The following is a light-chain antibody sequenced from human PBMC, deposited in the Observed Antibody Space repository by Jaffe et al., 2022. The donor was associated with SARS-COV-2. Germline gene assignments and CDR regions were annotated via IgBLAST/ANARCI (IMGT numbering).Light chain of an antibody. CDR1: SSDVGGYNY. J-gene: IGLJ1*01. V-gene: IGLV2-14*01. CDR2: DVS. CDR3: SSYTSSSTYV. Sequence: QSALTQPASVSGFPGQSITISCTGTSSDVGGYNYVSWYQQHPGKAPKLMLYDVSDRPSGVSNRFSGSKSGNTASLTISGLQAEDEADYYCSSYTSSSTYVFGTGTKVTVL.